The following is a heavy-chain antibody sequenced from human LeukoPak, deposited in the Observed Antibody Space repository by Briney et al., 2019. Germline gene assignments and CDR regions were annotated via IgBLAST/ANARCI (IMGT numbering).Heavy chain of an antibody. CDR2: INHSGST. J-gene: IGHJ3*02. CDR1: GGSFSGYY. V-gene: IGHV4-34*01. D-gene: IGHD3-3*01. CDR3: ARVSYYDFWSGYYTPLYASDI. Sequence: KSSETLSLTCAVYGGSFSGYYWSWIRQPPGKGLEWIGEINHSGSTNYNPSLKSRVTISVDTSKNQFSLKLSSVTAADTAVYYCARVSYYDFWSGYYTPLYASDIWGQGTMVTVSS.